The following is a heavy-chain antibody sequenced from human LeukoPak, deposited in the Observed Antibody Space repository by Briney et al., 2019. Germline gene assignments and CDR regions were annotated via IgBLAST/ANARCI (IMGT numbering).Heavy chain of an antibody. CDR2: ISISSSTI. V-gene: IGHV3-48*01. CDR3: AREPLDY. Sequence: GGSLRLSCAASGFTFSTFSMNWVRQAPGKGLEWVSYISISSSTIYYADSVKGRFTISRDNAKNLLYLQMNSLRAEDTAVYYCAREPLDYWGQGTLVTVS. CDR1: GFTFSTFS. J-gene: IGHJ4*02.